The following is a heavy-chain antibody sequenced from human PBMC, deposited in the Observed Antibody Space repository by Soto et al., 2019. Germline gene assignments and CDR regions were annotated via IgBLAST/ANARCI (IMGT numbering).Heavy chain of an antibody. D-gene: IGHD6-13*01. CDR3: AKDPPSERMQPDYGMDV. V-gene: IGHV3-23*01. Sequence: GSLRLSCAASGFTFYSCVMIFFRHSPFKWLEWLSLISGSGRYTDYADSVKGRFTISRDNSKNTLYLQMNSLRVEDTAVYYCAKDPPSERMQPDYGMDVWGQGTTVTVSS. J-gene: IGHJ6*02. CDR1: GFTFYSCV. CDR2: ISGSGRYT.